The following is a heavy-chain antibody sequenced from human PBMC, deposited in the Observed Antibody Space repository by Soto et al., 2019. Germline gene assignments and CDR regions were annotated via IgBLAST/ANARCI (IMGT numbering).Heavy chain of an antibody. J-gene: IGHJ4*02. D-gene: IGHD2-21*02. Sequence: QVQLVQSGAEVQKPGASVKVSCKASGYRFTAYYMHWVRQAPGQGLEWRAIINPSSGVSTYAQRLQSRFTMTRDTSKSTVYMELSRLRSEDTAVYYCARSPPLRECPGGDCSHFDFWGQGTLVTVSS. V-gene: IGHV1-46*04. CDR1: GYRFTAYY. CDR3: ARSPPLRECPGGDCSHFDF. CDR2: INPSSGVS.